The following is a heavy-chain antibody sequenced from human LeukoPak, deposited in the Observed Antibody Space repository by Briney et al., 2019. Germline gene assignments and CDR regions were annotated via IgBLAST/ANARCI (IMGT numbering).Heavy chain of an antibody. CDR3: AREWAPYYDFWSGYRGHDY. CDR1: GGTFISYA. V-gene: IGHV1-69*05. J-gene: IGHJ4*02. CDR2: IIPIFGTA. Sequence: ASVKVSCKASGGTFISYAISWVRQAPGQGLEWMGRIIPIFGTANYAQKFQGRVTITTDESTSTAYMELSSLRSEDTAVYYCAREWAPYYDFWSGYRGHDYWGQGTLVTVSS. D-gene: IGHD3-3*01.